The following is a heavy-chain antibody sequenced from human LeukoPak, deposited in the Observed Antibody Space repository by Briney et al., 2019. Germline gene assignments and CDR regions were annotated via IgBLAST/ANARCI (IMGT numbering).Heavy chain of an antibody. CDR3: GKEPWEGSGYIHF. J-gene: IGHJ4*02. D-gene: IGHD3-3*01. V-gene: IGHV3-23*01. Sequence: GGSLRLFCAASGFTFSSYPMTWVRQAPGKGLEWVSAMSGSGDRSVYADSVKGRFTISRDNSKNTVFLQMNSLKHEDTAIYYCGKEPWEGSGYIHFWGQGTLVTVSS. CDR2: MSGSGDRS. CDR1: GFTFSSYP.